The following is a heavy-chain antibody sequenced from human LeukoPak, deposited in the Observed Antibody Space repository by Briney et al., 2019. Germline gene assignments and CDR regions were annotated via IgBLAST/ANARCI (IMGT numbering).Heavy chain of an antibody. V-gene: IGHV1-69*13. CDR2: IIPIFGTA. Sequence: ASVKVSCKASGGTFSSYAISWVRQAPGQGLEWMGGIIPIFGTANYAQKFQGRGTITADESTRTAYMELSSLRSEDTDVYFCATTDGDIVVVPAAMPGPYYYGMDVWGQGTKVTVSS. J-gene: IGHJ6*02. CDR3: ATTDGDIVVVPAAMPGPYYYGMDV. CDR1: GGTFSSYA. D-gene: IGHD2-2*01.